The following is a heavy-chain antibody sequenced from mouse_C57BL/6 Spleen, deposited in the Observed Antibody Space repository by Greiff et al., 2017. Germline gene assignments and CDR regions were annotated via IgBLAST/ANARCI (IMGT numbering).Heavy chain of an antibody. CDR2: INYDGSST. Sequence: EVQLVESEGGLVQPGSSLKLSCTASGFTFSDYYMAWVRQVPEKGLEWVAYINYDGSSTYYLVCLKSRFNISRDNAKDILYLQMSSLKSEDTATYYCARYYDGNYFDCWGQGTSLTVST. V-gene: IGHV5-16*01. J-gene: IGHJ2*02. CDR1: GFTFSDYY. D-gene: IGHD1-1*02. CDR3: ARYYDGNYFDC.